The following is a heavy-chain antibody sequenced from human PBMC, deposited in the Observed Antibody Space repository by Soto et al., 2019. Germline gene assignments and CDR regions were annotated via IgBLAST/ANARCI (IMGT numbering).Heavy chain of an antibody. CDR1: GFTLSDYY. CDR3: ARARGITIFGVVTLDAFDI. V-gene: IGHV3-11*01. Sequence: GGSLRLSCAASGFTLSDYYISWIRQAPGKGLEWLSYISSSGSSIYYADSVKGRFTISRDNAKNSLYLQMNSLRAEDTAVYYCARARGITIFGVVTLDAFDIWGQGTMVTVSS. CDR2: ISSSGSSI. D-gene: IGHD3-3*01. J-gene: IGHJ3*02.